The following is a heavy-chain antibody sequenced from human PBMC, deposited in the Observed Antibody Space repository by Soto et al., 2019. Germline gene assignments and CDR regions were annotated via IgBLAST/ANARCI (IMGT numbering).Heavy chain of an antibody. D-gene: IGHD6-19*01. V-gene: IGHV1-24*01. CDR1: GYTLTELS. CDR3: ATRVHAVASFDY. CDR2: FDPEDGET. Sequence: ASVKVSCKVSGYTLTELSMHCVRQAPGKGLEWMGGFDPEDGETIYAQKFQGRVTMTEDTSTDTAYMELSSLRSEDTAVYYCATRVHAVASFDYWGQGTLVTVSS. J-gene: IGHJ4*02.